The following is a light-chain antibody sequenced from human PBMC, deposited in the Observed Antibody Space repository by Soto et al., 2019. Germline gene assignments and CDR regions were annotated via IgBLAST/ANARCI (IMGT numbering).Light chain of an antibody. CDR1: QSITTW. CDR2: AAS. J-gene: IGKJ3*01. Sequence: DIQMTQSPSTVSAYVGDSVTITCRASQSITTWLAWYQQKPGKAPKLLMYAASTLQSGVPSRFSGSGSETDFTLTISSLQPEDLATYYCQQSYTTLFTFGPGTKVDIK. CDR3: QQSYTTLFT. V-gene: IGKV1-39*01.